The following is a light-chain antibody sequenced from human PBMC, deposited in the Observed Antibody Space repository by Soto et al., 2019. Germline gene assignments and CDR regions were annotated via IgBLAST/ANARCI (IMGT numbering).Light chain of an antibody. Sequence: QSVLTQPPSASGSPGQSVTISCTGTSSDIGGYNYVSWYQHHPGKAPELMIYEVNKRPSGVPDRFSGSKSGNTASLTVSRLQSEDEADYYCSSYVGSNNFVFGTGTKLTVL. CDR3: SSYVGSNNFV. J-gene: IGLJ1*01. CDR1: SSDIGGYNY. CDR2: EVN. V-gene: IGLV2-8*01.